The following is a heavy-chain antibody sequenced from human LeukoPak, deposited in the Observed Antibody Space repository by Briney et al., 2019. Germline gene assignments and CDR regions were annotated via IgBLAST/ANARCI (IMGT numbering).Heavy chain of an antibody. J-gene: IGHJ4*02. D-gene: IGHD3-9*01. CDR2: IYYSGST. V-gene: IGHV4-59*08. CDR3: ARHAPHYDILTGYYMAYYFDY. CDR1: GGSISSYY. Sequence: SETLSLTCTASGGSISSYYRSWIRQPPGQGLEWIGYIYYSGSTNYNPSLKSRVTISVYTSKNQFSLKLSSVTAADTAVYYCARHAPHYDILTGYYMAYYFDYWGQGTLVTVSS.